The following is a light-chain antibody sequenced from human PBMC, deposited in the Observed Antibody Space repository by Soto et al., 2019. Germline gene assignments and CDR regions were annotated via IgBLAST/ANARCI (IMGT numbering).Light chain of an antibody. CDR1: SSNIGAGYD. J-gene: IGLJ2*01. CDR2: GNS. V-gene: IGLV1-40*01. Sequence: QSVLTQPPSVSGAPGPRVTISCTCSSSNIGAGYDVHWYQQLPGTAPKLLIYGNSNRPSGVPDRFSGSKSGTSASLAITGLQAEDEADYYCQSYDSSLSGVVFGGGTKLTVL. CDR3: QSYDSSLSGVV.